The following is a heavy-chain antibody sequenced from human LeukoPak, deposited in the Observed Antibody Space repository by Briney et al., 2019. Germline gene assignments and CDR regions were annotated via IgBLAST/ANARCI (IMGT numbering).Heavy chain of an antibody. CDR3: ARGATISETGYFDF. D-gene: IGHD5-24*01. J-gene: IGHJ4*03. CDR1: GGSFSPYY. Sequence: SETLSLTCAVYGGSFSPYYWSWIRQSPGKGLEWIAEIDHRGDTSYNPSVKSRVTISIDTSKNQFSLNMRSLSAADTAVYYCARGATISETGYFDFWGQGTLVTVSS. CDR2: IDHRGDT. V-gene: IGHV4-34*01.